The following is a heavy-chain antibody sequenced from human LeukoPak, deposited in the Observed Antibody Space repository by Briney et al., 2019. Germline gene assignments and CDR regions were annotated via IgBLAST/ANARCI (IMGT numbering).Heavy chain of an antibody. V-gene: IGHV4-4*07. D-gene: IGHD6-19*01. Sequence: SETLSLTCTVSGGSISSYYWSWIRQPAGKELEWIGRIYTSGSTNFNPSLKSRVTMSVDTSKNQFSLKLSSVTAADTAVYYCARDHLAVAGTGPYYYYYSMDVWGKGTTVTVSS. CDR3: ARDHLAVAGTGPYYYYYSMDV. CDR2: IYTSGST. CDR1: GGSISSYY. J-gene: IGHJ6*03.